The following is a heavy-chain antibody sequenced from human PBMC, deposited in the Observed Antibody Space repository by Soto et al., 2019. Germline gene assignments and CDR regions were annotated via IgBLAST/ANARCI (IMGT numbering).Heavy chain of an antibody. CDR3: AKGTLITGTIYGMDV. J-gene: IGHJ6*02. CDR2: ISGSGSST. D-gene: IGHD1-7*01. Sequence: TGGSLRLSCAASGFTFSSYAMSWVRQAPGKGLEWVSAISGSGSSTYYADSVKGRFTISRDNSKNTLYLQMNSLRAEDTAVYYCAKGTLITGTIYGMDVWGQGTTVTVSS. V-gene: IGHV3-23*01. CDR1: GFTFSSYA.